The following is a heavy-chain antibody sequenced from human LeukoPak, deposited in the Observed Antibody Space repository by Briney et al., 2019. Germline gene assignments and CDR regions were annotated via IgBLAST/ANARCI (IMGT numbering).Heavy chain of an antibody. CDR3: ARGESIFRV. CDR2: IYHSGTT. J-gene: IGHJ6*02. CDR1: GGSFNDYY. D-gene: IGHD3-3*01. Sequence: SETLSLTCAVYGGSFNDYYWCWIRQAPGKGLEWIGEIYHSGTTNYNPSLKSRVTMSVDTSKNQFSLKLTSMTAADTAVYYCARGESIFRVWGQGTTVIVSS. V-gene: IGHV4-34*01.